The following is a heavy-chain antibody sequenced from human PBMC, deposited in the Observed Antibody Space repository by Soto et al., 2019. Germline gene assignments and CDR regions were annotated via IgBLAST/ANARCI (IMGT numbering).Heavy chain of an antibody. CDR1: GYSFTSYW. CDR2: IYPGDSDT. V-gene: IGHV5-51*01. Sequence: GESLKISCKGFGYSFTSYWIGWVRQMPGKGLEWMGIIYPGDSDTRYSPSFQGQVTISADKSISTAYLQWSSLKASDTAMYYCSTSYPDSSSSPYYYGMDVWGQGTTVTVPS. J-gene: IGHJ6*02. D-gene: IGHD6-6*01. CDR3: STSYPDSSSSPYYYGMDV.